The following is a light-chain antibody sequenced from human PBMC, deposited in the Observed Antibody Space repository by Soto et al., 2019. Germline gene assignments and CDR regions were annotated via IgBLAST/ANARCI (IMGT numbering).Light chain of an antibody. CDR1: NSGSKS. V-gene: IGLV3-21*02. Sequence: YVLTPPPSVSVAPGQTARITCGGNNSGSKSVHWYQQKPGQAPVLVVYDDTDRPSGIPERFSGSNSGNTGTLTISRVEGGDDVDFYCQDRDTRTDPYVFSSGPKAAV. J-gene: IGLJ1*01. CDR2: DDT. CDR3: QDRDTRTDPYV.